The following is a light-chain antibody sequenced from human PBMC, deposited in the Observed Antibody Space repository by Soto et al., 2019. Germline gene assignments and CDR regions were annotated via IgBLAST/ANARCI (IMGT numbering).Light chain of an antibody. J-gene: IGLJ1*01. V-gene: IGLV2-14*01. CDR2: DVT. CDR3: SSYTSSSTYV. CDR1: RSDVGGYNY. Sequence: ALTQPASVSGSPGQSITISCTGTRSDVGGYNYVYWHQQHPGKAPKLMIYDVTNRPSGVSDRFSGSKSGNTASLTISGLQAEDEADYYCSSYTSSSTYVFGAGTKVTVL.